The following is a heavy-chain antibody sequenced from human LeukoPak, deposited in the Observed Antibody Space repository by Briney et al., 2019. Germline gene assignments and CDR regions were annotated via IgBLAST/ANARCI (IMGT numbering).Heavy chain of an antibody. Sequence: EPLKISCQGSGYTFISYSIGWLPQIPGKGLGWMGIINPGEADTRYSPSFQGQVTISVDKSISTASLQWSSVKASDTATYYCARQHDGGNSFDYWGQGTLVTVSS. CDR1: GYTFISYS. CDR3: ARQHDGGNSFDY. CDR2: INPGEADT. D-gene: IGHD4-23*01. J-gene: IGHJ4*02. V-gene: IGHV5-51*01.